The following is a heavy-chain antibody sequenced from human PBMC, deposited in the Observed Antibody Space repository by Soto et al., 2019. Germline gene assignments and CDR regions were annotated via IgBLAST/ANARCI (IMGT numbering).Heavy chain of an antibody. Sequence: ASVKVSCKASGYTFTSYYMHWVRQAPGQGLEWMGIINPSGGSTSYAQKFQGRVTMTRDTSTITVYXELSSLRSEDTAVYYCARELRFRSFVYWGQGTLVTVSS. CDR3: ARELRFRSFVY. CDR2: INPSGGST. J-gene: IGHJ4*02. CDR1: GYTFTSYY. D-gene: IGHD4-17*01. V-gene: IGHV1-46*01.